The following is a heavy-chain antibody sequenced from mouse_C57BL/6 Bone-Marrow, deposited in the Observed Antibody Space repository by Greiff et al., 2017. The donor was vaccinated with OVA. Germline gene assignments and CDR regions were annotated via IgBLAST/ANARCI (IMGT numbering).Heavy chain of an antibody. J-gene: IGHJ4*01. Sequence: VMLVESGPGLVAPSQSLSITCTVSGFSLTSYGVHWVRQPPGKGLEWLVVIWSDGSTTYNSALKSRLSISKDNSKSQVFLKMNSLQTDDTAMYYCARHRYYGSSYDAMDYWGQGTSVTVSS. D-gene: IGHD1-1*01. CDR1: GFSLTSYG. CDR3: ARHRYYGSSYDAMDY. CDR2: IWSDGST. V-gene: IGHV2-6-1*01.